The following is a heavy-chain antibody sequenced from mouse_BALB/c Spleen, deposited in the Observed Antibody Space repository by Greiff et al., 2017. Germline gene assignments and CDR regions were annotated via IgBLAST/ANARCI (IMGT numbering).Heavy chain of an antibody. D-gene: IGHD2-10*02. CDR2: IYPGSGNT. J-gene: IGHJ1*01. CDR3: ARLYGNWYFDV. Sequence: VQLQQSGAELVRPGTSVKISCKASGYAFTNYWLGWVKQRPGHGLEWIGDIYPGSGNTYYNEKFKGKATLTADKSSSTAYMQLSSLTSEDSAVYFCARLYGNWYFDVWGAGTTVTVSS. V-gene: IGHV1-63*01. CDR1: GYAFTNYW.